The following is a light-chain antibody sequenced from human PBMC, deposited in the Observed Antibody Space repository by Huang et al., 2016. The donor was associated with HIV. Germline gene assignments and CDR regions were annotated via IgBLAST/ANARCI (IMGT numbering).Light chain of an antibody. CDR1: QDIRTS. Sequence: AVQLTQFPPSLSASVGDRVTITCRASQDIRTSLAWYQHKPGKAPKHLISAAFNLQSGIASRFSGDSAGTYFTRFISSLQPEDAATYYCQQLHDYPITFGRGTRLDIK. CDR2: AAF. J-gene: IGKJ5*01. CDR3: QQLHDYPIT. V-gene: IGKV1D-13*01.